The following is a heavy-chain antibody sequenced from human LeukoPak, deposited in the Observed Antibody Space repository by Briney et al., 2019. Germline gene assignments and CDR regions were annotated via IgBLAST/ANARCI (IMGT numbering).Heavy chain of an antibody. Sequence: PGGSLRLSCAASGFTFRNYGMHWVRQAPGKGLEWVAVIWYDGSNKYYADSVKGRFTISRDNSKNTLYLQMNSLRGEDSAVYYCANYGDRYYFKYWGQGTLVSVSS. D-gene: IGHD4-17*01. CDR2: IWYDGSNK. CDR1: GFTFRNYG. CDR3: ANYGDRYYFKY. J-gene: IGHJ4*02. V-gene: IGHV3-33*08.